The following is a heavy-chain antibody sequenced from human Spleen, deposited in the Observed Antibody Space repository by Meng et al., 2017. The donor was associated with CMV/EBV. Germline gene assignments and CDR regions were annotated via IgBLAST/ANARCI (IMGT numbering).Heavy chain of an antibody. CDR3: ARGVEMATMQLDH. V-gene: IGHV1-69*05. CDR2: IIPIFGTS. Sequence: CKASEGTFKSYSITWVRPAPGPGLEWMGGIIPIFGTSSYAQKFQGRLTITTDESRGTAYMELSSLRSEDTAVYHCARGVEMATMQLDHWGQGTLVTVSS. CDR1: EGTFKSYS. D-gene: IGHD5-24*01. J-gene: IGHJ4*02.